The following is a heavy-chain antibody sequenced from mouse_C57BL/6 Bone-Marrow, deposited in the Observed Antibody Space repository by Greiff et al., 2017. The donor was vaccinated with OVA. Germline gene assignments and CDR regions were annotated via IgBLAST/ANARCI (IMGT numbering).Heavy chain of an antibody. Sequence: EVKLMESGEGLVKPGGSLKLSCAASGFTFSSYAMSWVRQTPEKRLEWVAYISSGGDYTYYADTVKGRFTISRDNARNTLYLQMSSLKSGDTAMYYCTRDYDPFYCGSSHWYFDVWGTGTTVTVAS. CDR1: GFTFSSYA. D-gene: IGHD1-1*01. CDR3: TRDYDPFYCGSSHWYFDV. V-gene: IGHV5-9-1*02. CDR2: ISSGGDYT. J-gene: IGHJ1*03.